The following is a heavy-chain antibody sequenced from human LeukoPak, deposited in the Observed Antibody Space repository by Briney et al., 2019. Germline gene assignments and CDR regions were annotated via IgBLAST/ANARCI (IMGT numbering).Heavy chain of an antibody. CDR3: ARGPHYYDSSGYYFAF. V-gene: IGHV4-34*01. CDR1: GGSFSGYY. D-gene: IGHD3-22*01. J-gene: IGHJ4*02. CDR2: INHSGST. Sequence: SETLSLTCAVYGGSFSGYYWSWIRQPPGKGLEWIGEINHSGSTNYNPSPKSRVTISVDTSKNQFSLKLGSVTAADTAVYYCARGPHYYDSSGYYFAFWGQGTLVTVSS.